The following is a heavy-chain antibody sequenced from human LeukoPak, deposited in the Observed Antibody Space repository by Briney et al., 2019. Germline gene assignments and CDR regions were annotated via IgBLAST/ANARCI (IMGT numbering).Heavy chain of an antibody. D-gene: IGHD2-15*01. CDR1: GGSISNTNYY. CDR2: IYYSGST. CDR3: ARSSSYCSGGSCYIDY. J-gene: IGHJ4*02. Sequence: SETLSLTCTVSGGSISNTNYYWGWIRQPPGKVLEWIGSIYYSGSTYYNPSLQSRVTISSDTSKNQFSLKLISVTAADTAVYYCARSSSYCSGGSCYIDYWGQGTLVTVSS. V-gene: IGHV4-39*01.